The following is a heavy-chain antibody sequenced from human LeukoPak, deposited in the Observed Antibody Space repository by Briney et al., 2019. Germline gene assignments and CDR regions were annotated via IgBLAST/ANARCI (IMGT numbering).Heavy chain of an antibody. CDR1: GFGFSGAW. D-gene: IGHD6-13*01. CDR3: ASRRAGNAFDI. CDR2: IKSDGST. Sequence: GGSLRLSCAASGFGFSGAWMHWVRQAPGKGLVWVSIIKSDGSTIYADSVKGRFTISRDNAKNSLYLQMNSLRAEDTAVYYCASRRAGNAFDIWGQGTMVTVSS. J-gene: IGHJ3*02. V-gene: IGHV3-74*01.